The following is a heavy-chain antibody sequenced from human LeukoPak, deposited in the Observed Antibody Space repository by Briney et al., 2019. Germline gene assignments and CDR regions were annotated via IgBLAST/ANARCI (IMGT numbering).Heavy chain of an antibody. V-gene: IGHV3-21*01. J-gene: IGHJ4*02. Sequence: GGSLSLSCAASGFTFSSYNMNWVRQAPGKGLEWVSSITSDSRYMYYADSVKGRFTISRDNAKNTLYLQMNSLRAEDTAVYYCAKDGSPYCSGGSCYPFDYWGQGTLVTVSS. D-gene: IGHD2-15*01. CDR1: GFTFSSYN. CDR3: AKDGSPYCSGGSCYPFDY. CDR2: ITSDSRYM.